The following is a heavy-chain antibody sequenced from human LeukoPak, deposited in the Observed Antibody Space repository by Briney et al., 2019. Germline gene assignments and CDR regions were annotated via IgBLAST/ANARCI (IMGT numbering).Heavy chain of an antibody. Sequence: SETPSLTCTVSGGSISSYYWSWIRQPPGKGLEWIGYIYYSGSTNYNPSLKSRVTISVDTSKNQFSLKLSSVTATDTAVYYCARTTEAHSWRTRYYDYYMDVWGKGTTVTVSS. CDR1: GGSISSYY. V-gene: IGHV4-59*01. D-gene: IGHD6-13*01. J-gene: IGHJ6*03. CDR2: IYYSGST. CDR3: ARTTEAHSWRTRYYDYYMDV.